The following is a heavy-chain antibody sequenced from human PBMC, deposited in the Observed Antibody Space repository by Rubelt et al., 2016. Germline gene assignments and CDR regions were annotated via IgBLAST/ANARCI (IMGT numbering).Heavy chain of an antibody. Sequence: QLQLQESGPGLVKPSETLSLTCTVSGGSISSSSYYWGWIRQPPGKGLEWIGSIYYSGSTYYNPSLKGRVTISVDTSKNQFSLKLSSVTAADTAVYYCASGRGVTTIAEYFQHWGQGTLVTVSS. CDR1: GGSISSSSYY. CDR3: ASGRGVTTIAEYFQH. CDR2: IYYSGST. V-gene: IGHV4-39*01. J-gene: IGHJ1*01. D-gene: IGHD4-17*01.